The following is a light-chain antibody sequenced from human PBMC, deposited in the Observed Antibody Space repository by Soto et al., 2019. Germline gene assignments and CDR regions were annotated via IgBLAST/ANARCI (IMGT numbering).Light chain of an antibody. CDR3: QQHGNCFSWS. V-gene: IGKV3-11*01. Sequence: EIVLTQCQVTLSLSPGERATLSCRVSQSVSSHLAWYQQKPGQAPRLLIYDVSNLASGIPARFSGSGSGTDFTLTISGLEPEDFAVYYCQQHGNCFSWSFGQGTKVDIK. CDR2: DVS. CDR1: QSVSSH. J-gene: IGKJ1*01.